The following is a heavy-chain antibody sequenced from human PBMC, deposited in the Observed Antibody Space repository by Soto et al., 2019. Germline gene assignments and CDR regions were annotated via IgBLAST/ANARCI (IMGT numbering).Heavy chain of an antibody. CDR2: INHLETT. CDR3: ARVCGFDTFDS. CDR1: GVSITYGAYS. Sequence: QLQLHMSGSGLVKPSQTLSLTCTAYGVSITYGAYSWSWIRQTPGMGLEWIGYINHLETTFYNPCFESQLTLLIDRTKNLFSIILKSMSTTDRAVYFCARVCGFDTFDSLVQGILDTFSS. J-gene: IGHJ4*02. V-gene: IGHV4-30-2*01. D-gene: IGHD3-10*01.